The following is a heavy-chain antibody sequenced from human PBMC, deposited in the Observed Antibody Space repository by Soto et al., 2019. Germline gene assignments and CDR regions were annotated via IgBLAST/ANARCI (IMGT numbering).Heavy chain of an antibody. CDR2: SIPISGVP. Sequence: QVQLVQSGAEMRKPGSSVKVSCTASGDIFTKYTISWVRQAPGQGLEWMGGSIPISGVPNYAQKFRGRVTITADESTSTAYMELSSLRSDDTAIYYCARDFYGTGDCYHGGGYDPWGQGTLVTVSS. D-gene: IGHD2-21*02. CDR1: GDIFTKYT. CDR3: ARDFYGTGDCYHGGGYDP. V-gene: IGHV1-69*12. J-gene: IGHJ5*02.